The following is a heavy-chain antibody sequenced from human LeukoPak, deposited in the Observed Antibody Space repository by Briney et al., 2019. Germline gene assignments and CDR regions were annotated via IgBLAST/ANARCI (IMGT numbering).Heavy chain of an antibody. CDR2: INHNGNVN. CDR1: GFTFSSYW. V-gene: IGHV3-7*03. Sequence: GGSLRLSCAASGFTFSSYWMNRARQAPRKGLEWVASINHNGNVNYYVDSVKGRFTISRDNAKNSLYLQMSNLRAEDTAVYFCARGGGLDAWGQGATVTVSS. CDR3: ARGGGLDA. D-gene: IGHD3-16*01. J-gene: IGHJ6*02.